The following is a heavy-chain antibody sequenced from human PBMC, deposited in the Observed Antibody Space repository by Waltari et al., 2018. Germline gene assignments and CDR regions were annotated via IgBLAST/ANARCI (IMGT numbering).Heavy chain of an antibody. D-gene: IGHD2-15*01. Sequence: EVQLVESGGGLVQPGGSLRLSCAASGFTFSSYSMRWVRQAPGKGLEWVGKISNSSSTIYNAAAVKRRIITVDAEEKQSLYQLMTGMGAEETVEYYGGGVGGSPWYWGERTPLAVAS. CDR1: GFTFSSYS. CDR2: ISNSSSTI. V-gene: IGHV3-48*01. CDR3: GGVGGSPWY. J-gene: IGHJ6*01.